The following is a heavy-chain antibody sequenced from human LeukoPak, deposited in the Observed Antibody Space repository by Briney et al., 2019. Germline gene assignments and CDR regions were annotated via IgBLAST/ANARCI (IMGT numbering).Heavy chain of an antibody. Sequence: ASVKVSCKASGYTFTGYYMHWVRQAPGQGLEWMGWINPNSGGTIYAQKFQGRVTMTRDTSISTAYMELSRLRSDDTAVYYCARDPTYSSSWYPYFDYWGQGTLVTVSS. CDR1: GYTFTGYY. D-gene: IGHD6-13*01. J-gene: IGHJ4*02. CDR3: ARDPTYSSSWYPYFDY. V-gene: IGHV1-2*02. CDR2: INPNSGGT.